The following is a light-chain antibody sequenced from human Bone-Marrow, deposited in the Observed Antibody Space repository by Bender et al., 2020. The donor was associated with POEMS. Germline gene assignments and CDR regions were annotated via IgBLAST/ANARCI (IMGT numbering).Light chain of an antibody. V-gene: IGLV1-40*01. J-gene: IGLJ3*02. CDR1: SSNIGAGFD. Sequence: QSVLTQPPSVSGAPGQRVTISCTGSSSNIGAGFDVHWYQQLPETAPKLLIYGNKNRPSGVPDRFSGSKSGTSASLAITGLQAEDEADYYCQSADVTDSFSWVFGGGTKLTVL. CDR3: QSADVTDSFSWV. CDR2: GNK.